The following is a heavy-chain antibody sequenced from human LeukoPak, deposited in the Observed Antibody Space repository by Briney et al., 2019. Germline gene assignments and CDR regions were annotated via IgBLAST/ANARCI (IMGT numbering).Heavy chain of an antibody. CDR1: GYTFTTYP. V-gene: IGHV1-3*01. D-gene: IGHD3-10*01. J-gene: IGHJ4*02. CDR3: AREGVYYNSGSFYFAY. Sequence: GASVKVSCKVSGYTFTTYPMHWLRQAPGQGLELMGWINAGNGNTKYSQRFQDRVTITRDTSANIVYMELSSLRSEDTAVYYCAREGVYYNSGSFYFAYWGQGTLVTVSS. CDR2: INAGNGNT.